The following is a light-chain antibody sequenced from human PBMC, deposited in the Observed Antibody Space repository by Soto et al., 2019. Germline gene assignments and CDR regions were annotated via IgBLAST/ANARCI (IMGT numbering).Light chain of an antibody. CDR3: QQYDTPLYT. J-gene: IGKJ2*01. CDR1: QDISNY. CDR2: DSS. V-gene: IGKV1-33*01. Sequence: DIQMTQSPSSLSASVGDRVTITCQASQDISNYLNWYQQKPGKATKLLIYDSSNLETVVPPRFSGTGSWTDFTFTISSLQPEDIATYYCQQYDTPLYTFGQGTKLEIK.